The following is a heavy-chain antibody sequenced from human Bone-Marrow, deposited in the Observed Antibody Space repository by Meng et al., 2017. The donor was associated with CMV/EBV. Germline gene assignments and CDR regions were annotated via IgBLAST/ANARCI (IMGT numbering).Heavy chain of an antibody. CDR1: GYD. V-gene: IGHV4-34*01. D-gene: IGHD3-10*01. J-gene: IGHJ5*02. Sequence: GYDWSRSGQTQGKGLEWIGEINHSGSTNYNPSLKSRVTISVDTSKNQFSLKLSSVTAADTAVYYCARGKGGVTMVRGVINRRFDPWGQGTLVTVSS. CDR2: INHSGST. CDR3: ARGKGGVTMVRGVINRRFDP.